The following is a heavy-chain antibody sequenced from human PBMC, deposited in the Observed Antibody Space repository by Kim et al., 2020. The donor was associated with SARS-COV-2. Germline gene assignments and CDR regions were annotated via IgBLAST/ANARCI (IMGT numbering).Heavy chain of an antibody. V-gene: IGHV1-69*01. D-gene: IGHD6-13*01. CDR3: ARAKQQLAPYNWFDP. Sequence: QKFQGRVTITADESTSTAYMELSSLRSEDTAVYYCARAKQQLAPYNWFDPWGQGTLVTVSS. J-gene: IGHJ5*02.